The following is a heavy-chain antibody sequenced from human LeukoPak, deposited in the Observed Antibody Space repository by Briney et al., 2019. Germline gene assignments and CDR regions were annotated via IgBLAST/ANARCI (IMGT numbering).Heavy chain of an antibody. CDR1: GFTFSSYT. D-gene: IGHD1-1*01. CDR3: ARALTTLTYEGY. V-gene: IGHV3-21*01. CDR2: ISGSNSYI. J-gene: IGHJ4*02. Sequence: GGSLRLSCAASGFTFSSYTMHWIRQAPGKGLEWVSSISGSNSYILYADSVRGRFTVSRDNAKDSLYLQMNSLRAEDTAVYYCARALTTLTYEGYWGQGTLVTVSS.